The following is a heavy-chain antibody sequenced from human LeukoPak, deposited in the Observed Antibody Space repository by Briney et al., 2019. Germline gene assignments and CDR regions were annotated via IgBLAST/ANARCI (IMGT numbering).Heavy chain of an antibody. V-gene: IGHV1-2*02. CDR2: INPNSGGT. CDR1: GYTFSGNF. CDR3: AREGRGWAFDI. J-gene: IGHJ3*02. Sequence: ASVKVSCKASGYTFSGNFVHWVRQAPGQGLEWMGWINPNSGGTNYAQKFQGRVTMTRDTSISTAYMELSRLRSDDTAVYYCAREGRGWAFDIWGQGTMVTVSS. D-gene: IGHD2-15*01.